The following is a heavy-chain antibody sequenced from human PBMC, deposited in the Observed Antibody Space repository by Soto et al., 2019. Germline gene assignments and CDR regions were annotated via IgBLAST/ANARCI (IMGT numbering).Heavy chain of an antibody. CDR2: IYYSGST. CDR3: ASRLTLATTTGDGLDI. J-gene: IGHJ3*02. CDR1: NDSIIYYY. V-gene: IGHV4-59*01. D-gene: IGHD4-17*01. Sequence: QVQLQESGPGLVKPSETLSLTCTVSNDSIIYYYWSWIRQPPGKGLEWIGNIYYSGSTNYDPSLRSRVTMPVALSRNQPSLKLHSVTAADTAVYYCASRLTLATTTGDGLDIWGPATMVSASS.